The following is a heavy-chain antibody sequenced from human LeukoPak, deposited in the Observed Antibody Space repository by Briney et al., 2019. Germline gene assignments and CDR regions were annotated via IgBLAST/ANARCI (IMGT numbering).Heavy chain of an antibody. CDR2: ISSSGSTI. CDR3: ARVSAWYGSGSYNTATYGMDV. Sequence: PGGSLRLSCAASGFTFRSYEMNWVRQAPGKGLEWVAYISSSGSTIYYADSVKGRFTISRDNAKNSLYLRMNSLRAEDTAVYFCARVSAWYGSGSYNTATYGMDVWGQGTTVTVSS. D-gene: IGHD3-10*01. V-gene: IGHV3-48*03. J-gene: IGHJ6*02. CDR1: GFTFRSYE.